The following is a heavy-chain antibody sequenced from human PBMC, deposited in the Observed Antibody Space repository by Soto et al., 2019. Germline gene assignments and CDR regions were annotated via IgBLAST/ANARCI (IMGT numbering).Heavy chain of an antibody. CDR3: ASQRIAAAEADY. D-gene: IGHD6-13*01. J-gene: IGHJ4*02. CDR1: GGTFSSYT. CDR2: IIPILGIA. Sequence: QVQLVQSGAEVKKPGSSVKVSCKASGGTFSSYTISWVRQAPGQGLEWMGRIIPILGIANYAQKFQGRVTMTADKSTSTAYMERSSLRSEDTAVYYCASQRIAAAEADYWGQGTLVTVSS. V-gene: IGHV1-69*02.